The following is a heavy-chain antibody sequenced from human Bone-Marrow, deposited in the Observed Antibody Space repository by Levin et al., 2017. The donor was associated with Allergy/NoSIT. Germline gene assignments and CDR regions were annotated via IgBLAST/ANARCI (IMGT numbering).Heavy chain of an antibody. CDR2: IWYDGSNK. V-gene: IGHV3-33*01. D-gene: IGHD4-23*01. Sequence: GESLKISCAASGFTFSSYGMHWVRQAPGKGLEWVAVIWYDGSNKYYADSVKGRFTISRDNSKNTLYLQMNSLRAEDTAVYYCARAGYGGNSPGYYFDYWGQGTLVTVSS. CDR3: ARAGYGGNSPGYYFDY. J-gene: IGHJ4*02. CDR1: GFTFSSYG.